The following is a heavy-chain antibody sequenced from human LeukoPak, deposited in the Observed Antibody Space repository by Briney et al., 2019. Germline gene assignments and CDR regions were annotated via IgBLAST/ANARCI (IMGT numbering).Heavy chain of an antibody. CDR2: MTYDGSNK. D-gene: IGHD4-17*01. CDR1: GFTFSSYG. V-gene: IGHV3-30*18. J-gene: IGHJ4*02. CDR3: AKGPTDYGDYGHY. Sequence: GGSLRLSCAASGFTFSSYGMHWVRQAPGKGLEWVAVMTYDGSNKYYADSVRGRFTIPRDNSKNTLYLQMNSLRAEDTAVYYCAKGPTDYGDYGHYWGQGTLVTVSS.